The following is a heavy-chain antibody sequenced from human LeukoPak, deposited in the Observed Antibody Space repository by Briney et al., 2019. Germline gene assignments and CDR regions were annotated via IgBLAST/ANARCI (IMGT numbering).Heavy chain of an antibody. CDR1: GFTFGSYG. J-gene: IGHJ4*02. Sequence: PGGSLRLSCAASGFTFGSYGLHWVRQAPGKGLEWVAFIRYDATGQYYADSVTGRFTISRDNSKSMLYLQMNSLRPEDTAMYYGAKIRPIVGDVVYFWGQGTLVTVSS. D-gene: IGHD1-26*01. CDR2: IRYDATGQ. V-gene: IGHV3-30*02. CDR3: AKIRPIVGDVVYF.